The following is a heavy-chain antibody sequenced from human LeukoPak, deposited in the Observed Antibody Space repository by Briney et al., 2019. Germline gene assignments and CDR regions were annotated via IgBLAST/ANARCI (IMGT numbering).Heavy chain of an antibody. V-gene: IGHV1-69*05. J-gene: IGHJ4*02. CDR2: IIPIFGTA. D-gene: IGHD3-22*01. CDR3: ALNYYDSSGYSGTYFDY. CDR1: GYTFTDYY. Sequence: ASVKVSCKASGYTFTDYYVHWVRQAPGQGLEWMGGIIPIFGTANYAQKFQGRVTITTDESTSTAYMELSSLRSEDTAVYYCALNYYDSSGYSGTYFDYWGQGTLVTVSS.